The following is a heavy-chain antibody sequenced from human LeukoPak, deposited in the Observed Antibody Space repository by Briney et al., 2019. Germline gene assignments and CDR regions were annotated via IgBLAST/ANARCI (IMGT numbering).Heavy chain of an antibody. CDR2: ISLDSGTI. Sequence: GRSLRLSCAASGFTFEDYAMHCVRQAPGKGLEWVSGISLDSGTIGYADSGRGRFTISRDNSKNSLYLQMNSLRTEDTPCYCCANTAVTTPYYNHGMHVWRQGPTVTVPS. D-gene: IGHD3-22*01. CDR3: ANTAVTTPYYNHGMHV. J-gene: IGHJ6*02. CDR1: GFTFEDYA. V-gene: IGHV3-9*01.